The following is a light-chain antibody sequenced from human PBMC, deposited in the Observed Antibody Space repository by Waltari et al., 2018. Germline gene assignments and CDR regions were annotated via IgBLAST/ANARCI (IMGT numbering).Light chain of an antibody. V-gene: IGKV4-1*01. J-gene: IGKJ3*01. CDR3: QQYYSTIFT. CDR1: QSVLYRSNNKNY. CDR2: WAS. Sequence: EIVVTQSPDSLSGALGQRATINFKSSQSVLYRSNNKNYLAWYQQKPGQPPKLLIYWASTRESGVPDRFSGSGSGTDFPLTISSLQAEDVAVYYCQQYYSTIFTFGPGTKVDIK.